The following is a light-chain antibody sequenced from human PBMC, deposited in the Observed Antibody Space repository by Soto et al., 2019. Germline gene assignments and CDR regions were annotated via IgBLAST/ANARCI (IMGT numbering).Light chain of an antibody. CDR2: RNN. Sequence: QSVLTQPPSASGTPGQTVTISCSGSSSNIGSNYVYWYQLLPGTAPKLLIYRNNQRPSGVPDRFSGYKSGTSASLAVSGLRCEDEADYYCAAWDDRLSGRVLFGGGTKLTVL. J-gene: IGLJ2*01. CDR3: AAWDDRLSGRVL. CDR1: SSNIGSNY. V-gene: IGLV1-47*01.